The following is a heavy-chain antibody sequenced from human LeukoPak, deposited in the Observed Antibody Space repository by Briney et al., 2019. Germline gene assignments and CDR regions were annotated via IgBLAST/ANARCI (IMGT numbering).Heavy chain of an antibody. CDR3: ASFVGAATTSHIDY. D-gene: IGHD1-26*01. CDR2: VYPSGST. Sequence: SKTLSLTCAVSGYSISSGYYGGWTRQPPGKGLECIGSVYPSGSTYYNPSLKSRVTISADTSKNQFSLKLSSVTAADTAVYYCASFVGAATTSHIDYWGQGTLVTVSS. V-gene: IGHV4-38-2*01. CDR1: GYSISSGYY. J-gene: IGHJ4*02.